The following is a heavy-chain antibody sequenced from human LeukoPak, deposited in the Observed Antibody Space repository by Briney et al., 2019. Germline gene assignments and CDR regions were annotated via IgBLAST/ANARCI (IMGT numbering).Heavy chain of an antibody. CDR1: GFTFSSYG. V-gene: IGHV3-30*18. D-gene: IGHD3-22*01. Sequence: PGRSLRLSCAASGFTFSSYGMHWVRQAPGKGLEWVAVISYDGSNKYYADSVKGRFTISRDNSKNTLYLQMNSLRPEDTAVYYCAKDQVVGGYYESSGSNFDYWGQGTLVTVSS. J-gene: IGHJ4*02. CDR2: ISYDGSNK. CDR3: AKDQVVGGYYESSGSNFDY.